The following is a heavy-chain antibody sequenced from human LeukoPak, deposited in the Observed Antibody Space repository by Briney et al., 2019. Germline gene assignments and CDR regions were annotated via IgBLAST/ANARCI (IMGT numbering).Heavy chain of an antibody. V-gene: IGHV3-23*01. D-gene: IGHD2-21*02. Sequence: GGSLRLSCTASGVTFGDYAMSWFRQAPGKGLEWVSGVGGDEKAHYADFVRGRFTISRDNSKKTVYLQMNSLTVEDTAVYYCAKDLSWWVTADYWGQGVLVTVSS. CDR1: GVTFGDYA. J-gene: IGHJ4*02. CDR3: AKDLSWWVTADY. CDR2: VGGDEKA.